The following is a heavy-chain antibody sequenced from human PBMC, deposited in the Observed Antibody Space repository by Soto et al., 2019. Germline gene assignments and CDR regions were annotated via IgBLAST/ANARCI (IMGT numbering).Heavy chain of an antibody. Sequence: QVQLVESGGGVVQPGRSLRLSCAASGFTFSSYGMHWVRQAPGKGLEWVAVISYDGSNKYYADSVKGRFTISRDNSKNTLYLQMNGLRAEDTAVYYCAKDRGASVVVPAAISYWGQGTLVTVSS. CDR1: GFTFSSYG. D-gene: IGHD2-2*01. CDR2: ISYDGSNK. V-gene: IGHV3-30*18. CDR3: AKDRGASVVVPAAISY. J-gene: IGHJ4*02.